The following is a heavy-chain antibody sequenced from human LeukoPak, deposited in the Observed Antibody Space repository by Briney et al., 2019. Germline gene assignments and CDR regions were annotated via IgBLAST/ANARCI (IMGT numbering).Heavy chain of an antibody. J-gene: IGHJ4*02. V-gene: IGHV3-48*03. Sequence: GGSLRLSCAASGFTFSSYEMNWVRQAPGKGLEWVSYISSSGSTIYYADSVKGRFTISRDNAKNSLYLQMNSLRAEDTAVYYCARVSSGGGYYFDYWGQGTLVTVSS. D-gene: IGHD6-19*01. CDR3: ARVSSGGGYYFDY. CDR2: ISSSGSTI. CDR1: GFTFSSYE.